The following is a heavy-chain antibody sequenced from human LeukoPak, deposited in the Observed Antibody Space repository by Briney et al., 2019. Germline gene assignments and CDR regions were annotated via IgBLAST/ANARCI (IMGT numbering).Heavy chain of an antibody. CDR1: GYTFTGYY. CDR3: ATLHSSGSFFDY. J-gene: IGHJ4*02. D-gene: IGHD6-19*01. V-gene: IGHV1-2*02. CDR2: INPNSGGT. Sequence: ASVKVSCKASGYTFTGYYMHWVRQAPGQGLEWMGWINPNSGGTNYAQKFQGRVTMTRDTSISTAYMELSRLRSDDTAVYYCATLHSSGSFFDYWGQGTLVTVSS.